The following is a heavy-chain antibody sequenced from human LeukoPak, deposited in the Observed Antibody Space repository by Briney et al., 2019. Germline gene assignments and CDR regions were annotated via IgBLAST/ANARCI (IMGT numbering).Heavy chain of an antibody. CDR2: ICGSGGST. CDR3: AKEKKGQSYGDYNVGFDY. CDR1: GFTFSSYA. J-gene: IGHJ4*02. Sequence: GGSLRLSCAASGFTFSSYAMSWGRQAQETGLEWVSAICGSGGSTYYADSVKGRYTISRDNSKNTLYLQMNSLRAEDTAVYYCAKEKKGQSYGDYNVGFDYWGQGTLVTVSS. V-gene: IGHV3-23*01. D-gene: IGHD4-17*01.